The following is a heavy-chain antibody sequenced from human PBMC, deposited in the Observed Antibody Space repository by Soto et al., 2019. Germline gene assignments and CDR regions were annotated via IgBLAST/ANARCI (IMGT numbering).Heavy chain of an antibody. CDR2: ISYDGDNK. Sequence: QVQLVESGGGVVQPGRSLRLSCAASGFSFSSYAMYWVRQPPGKGLEWVAFISYDGDNKYYADSLKGRFTISRDNSKNTLYLQVNSLRAEDMALYYCARGEDYGTSDYFDYWGPGTLVTVSS. CDR3: ARGEDYGTSDYFDY. J-gene: IGHJ4*02. D-gene: IGHD3-16*01. CDR1: GFSFSSYA. V-gene: IGHV3-30-3*01.